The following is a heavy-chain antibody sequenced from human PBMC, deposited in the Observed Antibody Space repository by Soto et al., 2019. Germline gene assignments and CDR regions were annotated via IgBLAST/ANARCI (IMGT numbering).Heavy chain of an antibody. CDR3: AREGLQAGG. J-gene: IGHJ4*02. Sequence: QVQLVQSGAEVKKPGSSVKVSCKASGGTFSSYTISWVRQAPGQGLEWMGRIIPILGIANYAQKFQGRVTITADKATSTAYMDLRSLRSEDTAVYYCAREGLQAGGWGQGTLVTVSS. D-gene: IGHD2-15*01. CDR2: IIPILGIA. V-gene: IGHV1-69*08. CDR1: GGTFSSYT.